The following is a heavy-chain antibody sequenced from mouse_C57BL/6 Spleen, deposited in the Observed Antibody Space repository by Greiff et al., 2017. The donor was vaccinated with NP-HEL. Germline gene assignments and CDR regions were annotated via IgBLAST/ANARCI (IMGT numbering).Heavy chain of an antibody. CDR1: GYTFTSYD. V-gene: IGHV1-85*01. CDR2: IYPRDGST. D-gene: IGHD1-1*01. CDR3: ARRAYYYGTSWYFDV. Sequence: QVQLQQSGPELVKPGASVKLSCKASGYTFTSYDINWVKQRPGQGLEWIGWIYPRDGSTQYNEKFKGKATLTVDTSSSTAYMELHRLTSEDSAVYFCARRAYYYGTSWYFDVWGTGTTVTVSS. J-gene: IGHJ1*03.